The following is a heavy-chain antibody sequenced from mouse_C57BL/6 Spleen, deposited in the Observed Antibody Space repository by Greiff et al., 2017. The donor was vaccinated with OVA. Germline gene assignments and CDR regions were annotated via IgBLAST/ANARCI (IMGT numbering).Heavy chain of an antibody. J-gene: IGHJ3*01. D-gene: IGHD2-3*01. CDR2: INPGSGGT. V-gene: IGHV1-54*01. Sequence: VQLQQSGAELVRPGTSVKVSCKASGYAFTNYLIEWVKQRPGQGLEWIGVINPGSGGTNYNEKFKGKATLTADKSSSTAYMQRSSLTSEDSAVYFCARSYDGSPFAYWGQGTLVTVSA. CDR1: GYAFTNYL. CDR3: ARSYDGSPFAY.